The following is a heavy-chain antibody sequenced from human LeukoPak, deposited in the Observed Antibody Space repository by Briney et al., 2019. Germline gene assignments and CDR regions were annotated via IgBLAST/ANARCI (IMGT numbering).Heavy chain of an antibody. CDR3: AYHATTVTHHYYYYYYMDV. CDR2: IIPIFGTA. Sequence: SVKVSCKASGGTFSSYAISWVRQAPGQGLEWMGGIIPIFGTANYAQKFQGRVTITTDESTSTAYMELSRLRSEDTAVYYCAYHATTVTHHYYYYYYMDVWGKGTTVTVSS. CDR1: GGTFSSYA. D-gene: IGHD4-17*01. J-gene: IGHJ6*03. V-gene: IGHV1-69*05.